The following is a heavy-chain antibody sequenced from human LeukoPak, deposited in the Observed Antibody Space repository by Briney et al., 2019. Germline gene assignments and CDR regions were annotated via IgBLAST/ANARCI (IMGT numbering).Heavy chain of an antibody. Sequence: PSETLSLTCAVYGGSFSGYYWSWIRQPPGKGLEWIGEINDSESTSYNPSLKSRVTISVDTSKKQFSLKLSSVTAADTAIYYCARETAAAGSFIAINDYWGQGTLVTVSS. CDR3: ARETAAAGSFIAINDY. V-gene: IGHV4-34*01. D-gene: IGHD6-13*01. J-gene: IGHJ4*02. CDR1: GGSFSGYY. CDR2: INDSEST.